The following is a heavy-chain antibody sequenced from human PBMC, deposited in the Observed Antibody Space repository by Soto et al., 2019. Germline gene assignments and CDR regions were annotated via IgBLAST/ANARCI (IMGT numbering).Heavy chain of an antibody. V-gene: IGHV1-69*12. Sequence: QVQLVQSGAEVKKPGSSVKVSCKASGGAFSDYAFGWVRQAPGQGHEWLGGIMPIFRAPDYAQKFQGRVTITADEFTRTAYMEMNSLRSEDTAVYYCASWLKGPDIGNYYYGMDVWGQGTTVTVS. J-gene: IGHJ6*02. CDR1: GGAFSDYA. D-gene: IGHD2-15*01. CDR2: IMPIFRAP. CDR3: ASWLKGPDIGNYYYGMDV.